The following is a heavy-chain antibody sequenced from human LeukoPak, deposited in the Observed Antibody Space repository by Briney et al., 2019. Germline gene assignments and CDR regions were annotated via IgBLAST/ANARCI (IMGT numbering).Heavy chain of an antibody. CDR2: IYYSGST. Sequence: PSETLSLTCTVSGGSISSYYWSWIRQPPGKGLEWIGYIYYSGSTNYNPSLKSRVTISVDTSKNQFSLKLSSVTAADTAVYYCARASGGEVSWFDPWGQGTLVTVSS. J-gene: IGHJ5*02. V-gene: IGHV4-59*12. CDR1: GGSISSYY. D-gene: IGHD2-21*01. CDR3: ARASGGEVSWFDP.